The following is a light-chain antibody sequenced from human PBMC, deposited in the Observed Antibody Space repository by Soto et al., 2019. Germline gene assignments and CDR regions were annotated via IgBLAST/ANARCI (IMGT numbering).Light chain of an antibody. CDR2: EVS. CDR3: SSYTSSSRHVV. J-gene: IGLJ2*01. CDR1: SSDVGGYNY. V-gene: IGLV2-14*01. Sequence: QSALTQPASVSGSPGQSITISCTGTSSDVGGYNYVSWYQQHPGKAPKLMIYEVSNRPSGVSHRFSGSKSGNTASLTISGLQAEDEADYYCSSYTSSSRHVVFGGGTKLTVL.